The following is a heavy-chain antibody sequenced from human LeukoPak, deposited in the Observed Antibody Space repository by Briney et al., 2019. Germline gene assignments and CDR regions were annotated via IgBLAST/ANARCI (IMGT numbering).Heavy chain of an antibody. CDR1: GFTLXXAW. CDR2: IKSQTDRVTP. D-gene: IGHD4-17*01. J-gene: IGHJ4*02. V-gene: IGHV3-15*01. Sequence: GFTLXXAWMRWXRXAPGKGREWGGRIKSQTDRVTPDSAAPVKARFTISRDDSKNTLYLQMNSLKTEDTAVYYCTTDLVDMTTVTTVDYWGQGTLVTVSS. CDR3: TTDLVDMTTVTTVDY.